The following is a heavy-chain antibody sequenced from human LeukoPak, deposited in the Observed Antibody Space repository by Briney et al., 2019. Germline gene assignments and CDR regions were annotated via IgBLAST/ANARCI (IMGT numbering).Heavy chain of an antibody. V-gene: IGHV3-7*03. CDR2: IKQDGSEK. Sequence: GGSLRLSCAASGFTFSSYWMSWVRQAPGKGLEWVANIKQDGSEKYYVDSVKGRFTISRDNAKNSLYLQMNSLRAEDTAVYYCARDHYGSGSYYYYGMGVWGKGTTVTVSS. D-gene: IGHD3-10*01. CDR1: GFTFSSYW. CDR3: ARDHYGSGSYYYYGMGV. J-gene: IGHJ6*04.